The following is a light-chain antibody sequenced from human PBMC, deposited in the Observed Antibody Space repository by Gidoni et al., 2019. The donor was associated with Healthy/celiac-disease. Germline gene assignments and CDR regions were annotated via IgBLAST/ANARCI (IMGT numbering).Light chain of an antibody. Sequence: DIQMTQYPSTLSASVGDRVTITCRASQSISSWLAWYQQKPGKAPKLLIYKASSLESGVPSRFSGSGSGTEFTLTISSLQPDDFATYYCQQYNSPSMYTFGQGTKLEIK. V-gene: IGKV1-5*03. J-gene: IGKJ2*01. CDR2: KAS. CDR3: QQYNSPSMYT. CDR1: QSISSW.